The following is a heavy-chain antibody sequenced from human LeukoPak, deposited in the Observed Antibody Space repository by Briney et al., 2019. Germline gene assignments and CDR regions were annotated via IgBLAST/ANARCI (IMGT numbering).Heavy chain of an antibody. CDR3: ARHHYYDSSGYSPFDY. V-gene: IGHV4-59*01. Sequence: SETLSLTCTVSGGSISSYYWSWIRQPPGKGLEWIGYIYYSGSTNYNPSLKSRVTISVDTSKNQFSLKLSSVTAADTAVYYCARHHYYDSSGYSPFDYWGQGTLVTVSS. J-gene: IGHJ4*02. D-gene: IGHD3-22*01. CDR1: GGSISSYY. CDR2: IYYSGST.